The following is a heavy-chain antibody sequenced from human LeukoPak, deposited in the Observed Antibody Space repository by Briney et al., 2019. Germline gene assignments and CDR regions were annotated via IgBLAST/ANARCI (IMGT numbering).Heavy chain of an antibody. Sequence: SETPSLTCAVYGGSFSSYYWSWIRQPAGKGLEWIGRIYSSGNTIYNPALKSRVTMSVDTSNNQFSLKLSSVTAADTAVYYCARGHYDILTGYLSFFDYWGQGTLVTVSS. V-gene: IGHV4-59*10. CDR3: ARGHYDILTGYLSFFDY. CDR2: IYSSGNT. J-gene: IGHJ4*02. D-gene: IGHD3-9*01. CDR1: GGSFSSYY.